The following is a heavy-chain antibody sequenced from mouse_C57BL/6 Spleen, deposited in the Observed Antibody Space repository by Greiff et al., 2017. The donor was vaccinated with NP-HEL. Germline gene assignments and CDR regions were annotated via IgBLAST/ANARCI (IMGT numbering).Heavy chain of an antibody. J-gene: IGHJ2*01. Sequence: QVQLQQPGAELVMPGASVKLSCKASGYTFTSYWMHWVKQRPGQGLEWIGEIDPSDSYTNYNQKFKGKSTLTVDKSSSTAYMQLSSLTSEDSAVYYCATLYGSSLVFDYWGQGTTLTVSS. V-gene: IGHV1-69*01. CDR2: IDPSDSYT. D-gene: IGHD1-1*01. CDR1: GYTFTSYW. CDR3: ATLYGSSLVFDY.